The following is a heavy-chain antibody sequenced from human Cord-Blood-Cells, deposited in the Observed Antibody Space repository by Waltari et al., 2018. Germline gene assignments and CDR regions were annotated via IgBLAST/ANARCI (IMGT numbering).Heavy chain of an antibody. CDR3: ARDRLAMVRGVNWFDP. D-gene: IGHD3-10*01. CDR2: INAGNGNT. CDR1: GYTFTSYA. J-gene: IGHJ5*02. Sequence: QVQLVQSGVEVKKPGASVKVSCKASGYTFTSYAMHWVRQAPGQRLEWMGWINAGNGNTKYSQKFQGRVTITRDTSASTAYMELSSLRSEDTAVYYCARDRLAMVRGVNWFDPWGQGTLVTVSS. V-gene: IGHV1-3*01.